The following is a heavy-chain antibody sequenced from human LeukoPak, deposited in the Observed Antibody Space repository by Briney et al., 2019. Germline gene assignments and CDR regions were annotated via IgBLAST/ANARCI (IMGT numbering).Heavy chain of an antibody. CDR1: GGSISSGSYY. CDR3: ARGRVSSSTWYSTYYYYFYMDV. Sequence: SETLSLTCTVSGGSISSGSYYWSWIRQPAGKGLEWIGRIYTTGSTNFNPSLNGRVSISRDTTKNLFSLRLRSVTAADTAVYFCARGRVSSSTWYSTYYYYFYMDVWGKGTTVTVSS. J-gene: IGHJ6*03. V-gene: IGHV4-61*02. CDR2: IYTTGST. D-gene: IGHD1-1*01.